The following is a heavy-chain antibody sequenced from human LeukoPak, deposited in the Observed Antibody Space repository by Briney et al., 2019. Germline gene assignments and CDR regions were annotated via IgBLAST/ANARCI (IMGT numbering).Heavy chain of an antibody. CDR3: ARGGPGAFDI. J-gene: IGHJ3*02. CDR1: GGSIRSSYYY. V-gene: IGHV4-39*07. D-gene: IGHD3-16*01. Sequence: PSETLSLTCTVSGGSIRSSYYYWGWIRQPPGKGLEWIGSIYDSGSTYYNPSLKSRVTISVDRSKNQFSLKLSSVTAADTAVYYCARGGPGAFDIWGQGTMVTVSS. CDR2: IYDSGST.